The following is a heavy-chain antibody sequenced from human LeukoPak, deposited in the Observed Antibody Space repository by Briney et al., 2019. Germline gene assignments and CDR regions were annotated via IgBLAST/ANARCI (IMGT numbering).Heavy chain of an antibody. CDR2: ISSSGSTI. D-gene: IGHD2-2*02. V-gene: IGHV3-11*01. J-gene: IGHJ5*02. CDR1: GFTFSDYY. CDR3: ARALRYCSSTSCYTWFDP. Sequence: PGGSLRLSCAASGFTFSDYYMSWIRQAPGKGLEWVSYISSSGSTIYYADSVKGRFTISRDNAKNSLYLQMNSLRAEDMAVYYCARALRYCSSTSCYTWFDPWGQGTLVTVSS.